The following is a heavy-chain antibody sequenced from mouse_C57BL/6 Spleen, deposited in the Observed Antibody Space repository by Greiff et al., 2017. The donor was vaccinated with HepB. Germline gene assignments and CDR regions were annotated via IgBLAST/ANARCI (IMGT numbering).Heavy chain of an antibody. J-gene: IGHJ2*01. CDR1: GFTFSSYG. CDR2: ISSGGSYT. Sequence: EVKLMESGGDLVKPGGSLKLSCAASGFTFSSYGMSWVRQTPDKRLEWVATISSGGSYTYYPDSVKGRFTISRDNAKNTLYLQMSSLKSEDTAMYYCARYYGSSWGYFDYWGQGTTLTVSS. CDR3: ARYYGSSWGYFDY. V-gene: IGHV5-6*01. D-gene: IGHD1-1*01.